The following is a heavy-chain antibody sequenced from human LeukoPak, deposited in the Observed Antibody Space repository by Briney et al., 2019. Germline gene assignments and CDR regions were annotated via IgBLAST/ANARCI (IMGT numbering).Heavy chain of an antibody. Sequence: GGSLRLSCAASGFTFSSYAMSWVRQAPGKGLEWVSVISGSGDSTYYADSVKGRFTISRDNSKNTLYLQMNSLRAEDTAVYYSAKDHSTGYAFYIWGQGTVVTVSS. J-gene: IGHJ3*02. CDR3: AKDHSTGYAFYI. CDR2: ISGSGDST. D-gene: IGHD3-22*01. CDR1: GFTFSSYA. V-gene: IGHV3-23*01.